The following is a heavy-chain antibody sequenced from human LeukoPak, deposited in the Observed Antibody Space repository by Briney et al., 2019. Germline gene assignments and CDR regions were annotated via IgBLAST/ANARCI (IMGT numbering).Heavy chain of an antibody. CDR3: ARAVRGVMEPNWFDP. D-gene: IGHD3-10*01. Sequence: SGTLSLTCPVSGYSISSGYYWAWIRQPPGKGLEWIGSIYHSGSTYYNPSLKSRVTISVDTSKNQFSLKLSSVTAADTAVYYCARAVRGVMEPNWFDPWGQGTLVTVSS. V-gene: IGHV4-38-2*02. CDR2: IYHSGST. J-gene: IGHJ5*02. CDR1: GYSISSGYY.